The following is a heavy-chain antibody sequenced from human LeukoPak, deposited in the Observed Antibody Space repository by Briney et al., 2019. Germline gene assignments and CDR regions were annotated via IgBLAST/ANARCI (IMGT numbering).Heavy chain of an antibody. CDR3: AREPKRWLQLGYFDY. D-gene: IGHD5-24*01. J-gene: IGHJ4*02. CDR2: IIPIFGTA. Sequence: ASVKVSCKASGGTFSSYAISWVRQAPGQGLEWMGRIIPIFGTANYAQKFQGRVTITTDESTSTAYMELSSLRSEDTAVYYCAREPKRWLQLGYFDYWGQGTLVTVSS. CDR1: GGTFSSYA. V-gene: IGHV1-69*05.